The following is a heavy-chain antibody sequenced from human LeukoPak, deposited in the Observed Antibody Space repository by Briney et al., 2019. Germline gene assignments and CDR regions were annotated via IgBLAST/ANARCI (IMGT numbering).Heavy chain of an antibody. CDR2: INPNSGGT. V-gene: IGHV1-2*04. CDR1: GYTFTGYY. Sequence: ASVKVSCKASGYTFTGYYMHWVRQAPGQGLEWMGWINPNSGGTNYAQKFQGWVTMTRDMSISTAYMELSRLRSDDTAVYYCARLDNWFDPWGQGTLVTVSS. D-gene: IGHD2-2*03. J-gene: IGHJ5*02. CDR3: ARLDNWFDP.